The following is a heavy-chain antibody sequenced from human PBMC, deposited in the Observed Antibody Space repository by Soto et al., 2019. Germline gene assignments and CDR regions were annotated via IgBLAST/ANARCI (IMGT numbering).Heavy chain of an antibody. CDR1: GGSISSYY. D-gene: IGHD4-17*01. J-gene: IGHJ4*02. CDR3: ARRYGVGFDY. V-gene: IGHV4-59*08. CDR2: IHYSGST. Sequence: QVQLQESGPGLVKPSETLSLTCTVSGGSISSYYWSWIRQPPGKGLEWIGYIHYSGSTNYNPSLKGRLTVSVDTSKNPFSLKLSSVTAADTAVYYWARRYGVGFDYGGQGTLVTVSS.